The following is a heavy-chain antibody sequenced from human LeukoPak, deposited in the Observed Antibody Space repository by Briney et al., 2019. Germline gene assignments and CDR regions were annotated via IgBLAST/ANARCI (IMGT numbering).Heavy chain of an antibody. D-gene: IGHD5-24*01. CDR2: IKQDGSEK. V-gene: IGHV3-7*01. Sequence: GGSLRLSCAASGFTFSSHGINWVRQAPGKGLEWVANIKQDGSEKYYVDSVKGRFTISRDNAKNSLYLQMNSLRAEDTAVYYCARRGYGYNLYYYMDVWGKGSTVTISS. J-gene: IGHJ6*03. CDR1: GFTFSSHG. CDR3: ARRGYGYNLYYYMDV.